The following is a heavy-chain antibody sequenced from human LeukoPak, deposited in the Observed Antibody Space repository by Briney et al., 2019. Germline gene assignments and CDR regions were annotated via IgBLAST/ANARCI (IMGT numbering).Heavy chain of an antibody. CDR3: ARADDFWGGFFDI. D-gene: IGHD3-3*01. V-gene: IGHV4-59*01. CDR2: MSYSGNP. Sequence: SETLALTCTVSGGSISSYYWSWIRQPPGKGLEWIGYMSYSGNPKYNPSLKGRVTISLDTSKNQFSLKLTSVTAADTAVYYCARADDFWGGFFDIWSQGTMVTVSS. J-gene: IGHJ3*02. CDR1: GGSISSYY.